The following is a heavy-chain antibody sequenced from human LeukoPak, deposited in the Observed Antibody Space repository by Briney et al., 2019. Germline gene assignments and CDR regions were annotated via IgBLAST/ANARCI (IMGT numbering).Heavy chain of an antibody. CDR3: ARLSGLYSSSRSGSYFDY. CDR2: IYPDDSDT. CDR1: GYTFSSHW. J-gene: IGHJ4*02. Sequence: GESLKISCKGSGYTFSSHWISWVRQMPGKGLEWMGIIYPDDSDTRYTPSFQGQVTISADKSSTTAYLQWSSLKASDTAMYYCARLSGLYSSSRSGSYFDYWGLGTLVTVSS. D-gene: IGHD6-13*01. V-gene: IGHV5-51*01.